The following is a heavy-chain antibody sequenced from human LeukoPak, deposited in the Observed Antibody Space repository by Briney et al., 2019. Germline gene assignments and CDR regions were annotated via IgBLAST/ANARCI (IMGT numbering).Heavy chain of an antibody. CDR2: ISGSGGST. D-gene: IGHD1-26*01. CDR3: AKDPQYSGSYYWDY. J-gene: IGHJ4*02. Sequence: GGSLRLSCAASGFTFSSYAMSWVRQAPGKGLEWVSAISGSGGSTYSADSVKGRFTISRDNSKNTLYLQMNSLRAEDTAVYYCAKDPQYSGSYYWDYWGQGTLVTVSS. V-gene: IGHV3-23*01. CDR1: GFTFSSYA.